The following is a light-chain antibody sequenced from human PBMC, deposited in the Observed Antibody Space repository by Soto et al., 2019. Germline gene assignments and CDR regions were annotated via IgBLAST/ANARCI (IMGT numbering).Light chain of an antibody. J-gene: IGKJ4*01. CDR3: KTYNSATLA. CDR2: AAS. CDR1: QGISNY. Sequence: IQMTQSPSSLSASVGDRVTITCRASQGISNYLAWYQQKPGKVPKLLIYAASTLQSGVPSRFSVSGSATDFALNISSLQPEDVATYYCKTYNSATLAFGGGTKVDIK. V-gene: IGKV1-27*01.